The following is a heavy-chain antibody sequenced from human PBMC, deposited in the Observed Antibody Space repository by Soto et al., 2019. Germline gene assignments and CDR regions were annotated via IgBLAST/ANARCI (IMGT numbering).Heavy chain of an antibody. J-gene: IGHJ4*02. CDR1: GFTFSSYG. V-gene: IGHV3-30*03. Sequence: QVQLVESGGGVVQPGRSLRLSCAASGFTFSSYGMHWVRQAPGKGLEWVAVISYDGSNKYYADSVKGRFTISRDNSKNTLYLQMNSLRAEDTAVYYCARPGLYGGYFDYWGQGTLVTVPS. CDR2: ISYDGSNK. D-gene: IGHD3-16*01. CDR3: ARPGLYGGYFDY.